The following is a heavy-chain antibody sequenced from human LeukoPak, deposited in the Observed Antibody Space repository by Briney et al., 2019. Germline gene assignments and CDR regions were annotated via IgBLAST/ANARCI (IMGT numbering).Heavy chain of an antibody. CDR2: IYYSGST. V-gene: IGHV4-39*01. J-gene: IGHJ5*02. Sequence: GSLRLSCAASGFTFSSYSMNWVRQPPGQGLEWIGSIYYSGSTYYNPSLKSRVTISVDTSKNQFSLKVTSVTAADTAVYHCARQSGSYNWFDPWGQGTLVTVSS. CDR3: ARQSGSYNWFDP. CDR1: GFTFSSYSMN. D-gene: IGHD1-26*01.